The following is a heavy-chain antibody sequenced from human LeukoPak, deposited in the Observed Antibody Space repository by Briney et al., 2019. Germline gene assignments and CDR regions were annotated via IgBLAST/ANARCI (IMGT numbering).Heavy chain of an antibody. D-gene: IGHD3-10*01. Sequence: SQTLSLTCAISVDSVSSNSAAWNWIRQSPSRGLEWLGRTSYRSKWYRDYAVSVKSRITVNPDTSKNQFSLQLNSVTPEDTAVYYCAREFTVVGGVVNAFDIWGQGTMVTVSS. V-gene: IGHV6-1*01. J-gene: IGHJ3*02. CDR2: TSYRSKWYR. CDR1: VDSVSSNSAA. CDR3: AREFTVVGGVVNAFDI.